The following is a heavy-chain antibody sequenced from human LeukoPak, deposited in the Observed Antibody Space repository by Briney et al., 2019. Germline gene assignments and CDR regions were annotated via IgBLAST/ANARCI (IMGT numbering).Heavy chain of an antibody. V-gene: IGHV4-4*02. CDR2: IFHTGST. Sequence: SETLSLTCAVSGDSITNNTWWSWVRQPPGKGLEWIGEIFHTGSTIYNPSLKDRVIISLDKSKNQFSLNLSSVTAADTALYYCARAGYSRYFIIWGPGTMVTVSS. CDR3: ARAGYSRYFII. D-gene: IGHD3-22*01. J-gene: IGHJ3*02. CDR1: GDSITNNTW.